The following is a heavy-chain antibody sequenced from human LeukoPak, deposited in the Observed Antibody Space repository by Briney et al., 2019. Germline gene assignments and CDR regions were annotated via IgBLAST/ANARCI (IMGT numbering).Heavy chain of an antibody. V-gene: IGHV1-69*13. D-gene: IGHD1-26*01. CDR1: GGTLSSYA. J-gene: IGHJ4*02. Sequence: SVKVSCKASGGTLSSYAISWVRQAPGQKLEWMGGIIPIFGTANHAQKSQDRDTIPADESTNTAYMALSSLRSEHTAVYYCARPRIVGATGHFDYWGQGTLVTVSS. CDR3: ARPRIVGATGHFDY. CDR2: IIPIFGTA.